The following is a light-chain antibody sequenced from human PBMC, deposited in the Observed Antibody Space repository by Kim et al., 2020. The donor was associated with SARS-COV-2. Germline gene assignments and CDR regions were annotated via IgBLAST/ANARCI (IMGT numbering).Light chain of an antibody. CDR2: DAS. CDR1: QGISSA. V-gene: IGKV1-13*02. CDR3: QQLNSYPS. J-gene: IGKJ1*01. Sequence: AIQLTQSPSSLSASVGDRVTITCRASQGISSALAWYQQKPGKAPKLLIYDASSLESGVPSRFSGSGSGTDFTLTISSLQPEDFATYYCQQLNSYPSFGQGTKVDIK.